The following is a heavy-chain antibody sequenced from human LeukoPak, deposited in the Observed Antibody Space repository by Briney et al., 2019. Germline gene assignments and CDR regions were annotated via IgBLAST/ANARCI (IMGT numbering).Heavy chain of an antibody. V-gene: IGHV1-2*06. J-gene: IGHJ3*02. CDR2: INPNSGGT. D-gene: IGHD1-7*01. Sequence: ASVKVSFKASGYTFTGYYMHWVRQAPGQGLEWMGRINPNSGGTNYAQKFQGRVTMTRDTSISTAYMELSRLRSDDTAVYYCARNWNYVSAFDIWGQGTMVTVSS. CDR3: ARNWNYVSAFDI. CDR1: GYTFTGYY.